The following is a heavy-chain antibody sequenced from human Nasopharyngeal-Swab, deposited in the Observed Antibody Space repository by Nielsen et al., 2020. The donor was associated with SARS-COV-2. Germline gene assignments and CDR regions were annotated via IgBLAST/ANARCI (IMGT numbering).Heavy chain of an antibody. Sequence: SLKISCAASGFNFDDYAMHWVRQPPGKGLEWVSGISWNSDTTIYADSVKGRFTISRDNSKKSLYLQVNSLRPEDTALYFCAKWTPMPDGFYYFLDVWGQGTAVTVSS. V-gene: IGHV3-9*01. CDR3: AKWTPMPDGFYYFLDV. CDR2: ISWNSDTT. D-gene: IGHD2-2*01. J-gene: IGHJ6*02. CDR1: GFNFDDYA.